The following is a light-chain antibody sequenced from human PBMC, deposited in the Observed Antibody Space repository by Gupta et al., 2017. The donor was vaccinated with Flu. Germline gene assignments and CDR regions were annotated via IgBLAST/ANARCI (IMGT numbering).Light chain of an antibody. V-gene: IGKV4-1*01. CDR2: WAS. CDR3: QQDDSTPYT. Sequence: SLGERATINCKSSQSGLSSSNNKNYLAWYQQKPGQPPKLLIYWASTRELGVPDRFSGSGSGTDFTLTISTLQAEDVAVYYCQQDDSTPYTFGQGTKLDIK. CDR1: QSGLSSSNNKNY. J-gene: IGKJ2*01.